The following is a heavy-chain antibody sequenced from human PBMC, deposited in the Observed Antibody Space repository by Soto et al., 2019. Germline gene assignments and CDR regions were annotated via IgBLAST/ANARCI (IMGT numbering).Heavy chain of an antibody. CDR2: IYYSGST. J-gene: IGHJ4*02. CDR3: ARASGAAMVTSPFFDY. D-gene: IGHD5-18*01. Sequence: SETLSLTCTVSGGSISSGDYYWSWIRQPPGKGPEWIGYIYYSGSTYYNPSPKSRVTISVDTSKNQFSLKLSSVTAADTAVYYCARASGAAMVTSPFFDYWGQGTQVTVSS. V-gene: IGHV4-30-4*01. CDR1: GGSISSGDYY.